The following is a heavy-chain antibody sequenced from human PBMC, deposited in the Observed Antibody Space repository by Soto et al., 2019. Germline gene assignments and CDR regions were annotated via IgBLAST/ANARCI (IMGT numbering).Heavy chain of an antibody. J-gene: IGHJ4*02. CDR2: ISYDGSNK. D-gene: IGHD3-3*01. V-gene: IGHV3-30*03. Sequence: PGGSLRLSCAASGFTFSSYGMHWVRQAPGKGLEWVAVISYDGSNKYYADSVKGRFTISRDNSKNTLYLQMNSLRVEDTAVYYCARGPDFIHSYLEYWGQGTQVTVSS. CDR3: ARGPDFIHSYLEY. CDR1: GFTFSSYG.